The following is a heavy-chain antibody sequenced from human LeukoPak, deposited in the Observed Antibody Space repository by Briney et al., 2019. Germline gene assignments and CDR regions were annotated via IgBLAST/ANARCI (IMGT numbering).Heavy chain of an antibody. V-gene: IGHV3-11*04. Sequence: PGGSLRLSCAASGFTFSDSYMTWIRQAPGKGLEWVSYISNSGSSIYYADSVKGQFTTSRDNAKSSLYLQMNSLRAEDTAVYYCARDLLRYYDSSGYFPGYWGQGTLVTVSS. CDR2: ISNSGSSI. J-gene: IGHJ4*02. CDR3: ARDLLRYYDSSGYFPGY. CDR1: GFTFSDSY. D-gene: IGHD3-22*01.